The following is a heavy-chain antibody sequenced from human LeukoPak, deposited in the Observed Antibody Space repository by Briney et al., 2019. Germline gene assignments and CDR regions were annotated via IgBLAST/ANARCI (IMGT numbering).Heavy chain of an antibody. CDR2: ISAYSGHT. Sequence: GASVKVSCKASNYTFSNYPISWVRQAPGQRLEWLGWISAYSGHTNYTQKVQGRVTMTTDRSTSTAYMELAGLRPVDTAIYYCTRGSSSQYFQHWGQGTLVTVSS. CDR3: TRGSSSQYFQH. J-gene: IGHJ1*01. CDR1: NYTFSNYP. V-gene: IGHV1-18*01. D-gene: IGHD6-6*01.